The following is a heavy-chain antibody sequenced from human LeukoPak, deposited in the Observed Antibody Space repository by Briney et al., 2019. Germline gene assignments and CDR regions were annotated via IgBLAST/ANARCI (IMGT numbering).Heavy chain of an antibody. CDR2: ISFDGRNK. Sequence: GRSLRLSCAASGFTFSSYGMHWVRQAPGKGLEWVAVISFDGRNKYYADSVKGRFTISRDNSKNTLYLQMNSLRGEDTAVYSCAKDQGIVVRGVYHYYGMDVWGQGTTVTVFS. V-gene: IGHV3-30*18. J-gene: IGHJ6*02. CDR3: AKDQGIVVRGVYHYYGMDV. CDR1: GFTFSSYG. D-gene: IGHD3-10*01.